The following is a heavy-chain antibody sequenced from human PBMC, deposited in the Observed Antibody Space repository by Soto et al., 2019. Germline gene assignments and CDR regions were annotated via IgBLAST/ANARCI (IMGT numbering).Heavy chain of an antibody. J-gene: IGHJ4*02. CDR2: IWYDGSNK. Sequence: QVQLVESGGGVVQPGRSLRLSCAASGFTFSTYGMHWVRQAPGKGLEWVAVIWYDGSNKYYADSVKGRFTISRDNSKNSLYLQMNSLRAEDTAVYYCARSGRDYWGQGTLVTVSS. D-gene: IGHD5-12*01. CDR3: ARSGRDY. CDR1: GFTFSTYG. V-gene: IGHV3-33*01.